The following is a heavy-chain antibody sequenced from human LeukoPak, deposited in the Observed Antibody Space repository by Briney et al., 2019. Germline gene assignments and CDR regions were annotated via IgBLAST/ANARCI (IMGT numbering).Heavy chain of an antibody. D-gene: IGHD1-26*01. CDR2: ISWNSGSI. CDR1: GFTFDDYA. J-gene: IGHJ4*02. Sequence: PGGSLRLSCAASGFTFDDYAMHWVRQAPGKGLEWVSGISWNSGSIGYADSVKGRFTISRDNAKNSLYLQMNSLRAEDTGLYFCAKESRGATGGFDYWGQGTLVTVSS. CDR3: AKESRGATGGFDY. V-gene: IGHV3-9*01.